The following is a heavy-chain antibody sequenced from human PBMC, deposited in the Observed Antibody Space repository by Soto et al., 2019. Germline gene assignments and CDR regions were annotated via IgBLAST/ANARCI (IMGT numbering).Heavy chain of an antibody. CDR3: ARSSDYGHMDV. CDR1: RFTFNNNT. J-gene: IGHJ6*03. V-gene: IGHV3-21*01. CDR2: ISSGSGYI. Sequence: LSLTCAASRFTFNNNTMNWVRQAPGKGLQWVSSISSGSGYIFYADSVKGRFTISRNNARNSLYLQMNSLTAEDTAIYYCARSSDYGHMDVWGKGTTVTVSS. D-gene: IGHD4-17*01.